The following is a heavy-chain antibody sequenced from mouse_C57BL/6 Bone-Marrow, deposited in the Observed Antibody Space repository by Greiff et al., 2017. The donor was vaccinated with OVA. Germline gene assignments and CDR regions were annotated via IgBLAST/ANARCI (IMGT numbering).Heavy chain of an antibody. V-gene: IGHV1-55*01. CDR1: GYTFTSYW. CDR3: ARRGGEDDY. J-gene: IGHJ2*01. Sequence: QVQLQQPGAELVKPGASVKMSCKASGYTFTSYWITWVKQRPGQGLEWIGDIYPGSGSTNYNEKFKSKATLTIDTSTSTAYMQLSSLTSEDSAVYYCARRGGEDDYWGQGTTLTVSS. CDR2: IYPGSGST.